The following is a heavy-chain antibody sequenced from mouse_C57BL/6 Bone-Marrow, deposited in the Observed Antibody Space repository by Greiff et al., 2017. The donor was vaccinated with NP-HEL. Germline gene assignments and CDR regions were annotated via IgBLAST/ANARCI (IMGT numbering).Heavy chain of an antibody. CDR3: ALTYYYGPRFAY. V-gene: IGHV1-80*01. J-gene: IGHJ3*01. CDR1: GYAFSSYW. CDR2: IYPGDGDT. Sequence: VQLQQSGAELVKPGASVKISCKASGYAFSSYWMNWVKQRPGKGLEWIGQIYPGDGDTNYNGKFKGKATLTADKSSSTAYMQLSSLTSEDSAVYFCALTYYYGPRFAYWGQGTLVTVSA. D-gene: IGHD1-1*01.